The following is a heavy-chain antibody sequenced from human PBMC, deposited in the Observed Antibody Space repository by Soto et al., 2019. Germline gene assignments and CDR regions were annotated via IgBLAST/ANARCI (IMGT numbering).Heavy chain of an antibody. Sequence: ASVKVSCKASGYTITSYGSSWVRQAPGQGLEWMGWISAYNGNTNYAQKLQGRVTMTTDTSTSTAYMELRSLRSDDTAVYYCARDPPLDDYGDYGRGDYFDYWGQGTLVTVSS. D-gene: IGHD4-17*01. CDR1: GYTITSYG. CDR3: ARDPPLDDYGDYGRGDYFDY. CDR2: ISAYNGNT. V-gene: IGHV1-18*01. J-gene: IGHJ4*02.